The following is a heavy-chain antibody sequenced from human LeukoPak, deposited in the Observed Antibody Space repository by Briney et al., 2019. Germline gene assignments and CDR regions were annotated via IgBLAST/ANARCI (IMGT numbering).Heavy chain of an antibody. J-gene: IGHJ5*02. Sequence: PGGSLRLSCAASGLTFSSYWMSWVRQAPGKGLEWVANIRQDGSEKYYVDSVKGRFTISRDNAKNSLYLQMNSLRAEDTAVYYCARGRGWFDPWGQGTLVTVSS. CDR2: IRQDGSEK. CDR1: GLTFSSYW. CDR3: ARGRGWFDP. V-gene: IGHV3-7*01.